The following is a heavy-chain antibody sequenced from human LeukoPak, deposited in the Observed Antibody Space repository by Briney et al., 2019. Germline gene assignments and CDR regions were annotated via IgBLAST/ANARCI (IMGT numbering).Heavy chain of an antibody. V-gene: IGHV3-30*02. CDR1: GFTFSNFG. Sequence: GGSLRLSCTASGFTFSNFGMHWVRQAPGRGLEWVAFIRYDGSIIYYTDSVKGRFTIYRDNSKNMLYLQMNSLRAEDTAVYYCGKALRTGMFRGVIDYWGQGTPVTVSS. J-gene: IGHJ4*02. D-gene: IGHD3-10*01. CDR2: IRYDGSII. CDR3: GKALRTGMFRGVIDY.